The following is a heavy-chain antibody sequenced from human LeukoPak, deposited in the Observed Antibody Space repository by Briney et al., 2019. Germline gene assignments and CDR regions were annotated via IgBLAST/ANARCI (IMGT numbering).Heavy chain of an antibody. CDR1: GGSFSGYY. D-gene: IGHD6-19*01. CDR2: IYHSGST. CDR3: ARGEYSSGWKLDY. Sequence: SETLSLTCAVYGGSFSGYYWSWIRQPPGKGLEWIGYIYHSGSTYYNPSLKSRVTISVDRSKNQFSLKLSSVTAADTAVYYCARGEYSSGWKLDYWGQGTLVTVSS. V-gene: IGHV4-34*01. J-gene: IGHJ4*02.